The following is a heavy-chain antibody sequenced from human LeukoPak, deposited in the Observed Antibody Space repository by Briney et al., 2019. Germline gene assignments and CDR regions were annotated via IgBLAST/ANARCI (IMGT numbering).Heavy chain of an antibody. J-gene: IGHJ1*01. CDR3: ARGSYYNPWDEYFQH. Sequence: GGSLRLSCAASGFTFSDYYMSWIRQAPGKGLEWVSYISSSGSTIYYADSVKGRFTISRDNAKNSLYLQMNSLRAEDTAVYYCARGSYYNPWDEYFQHWGQGTLVTVSS. CDR2: ISSSGSTI. D-gene: IGHD1-26*01. CDR1: GFTFSDYY. V-gene: IGHV3-11*01.